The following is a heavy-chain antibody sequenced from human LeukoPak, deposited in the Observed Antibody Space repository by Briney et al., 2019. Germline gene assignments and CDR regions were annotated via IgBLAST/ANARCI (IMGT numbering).Heavy chain of an antibody. CDR1: GFTFDDYG. CDR2: INWNGGST. Sequence: GGSLRLSCAASGFTFDDYGMSWVRQAPGKWLEWVSGINWNGGSTGYADSVKGRFTISRDNAENSLYLQMNSLRAEDTALYYCARVGGTNLWFGESLGGAFDIWGQGTMVTVSS. J-gene: IGHJ3*02. V-gene: IGHV3-20*04. D-gene: IGHD3-10*01. CDR3: ARVGGTNLWFGESLGGAFDI.